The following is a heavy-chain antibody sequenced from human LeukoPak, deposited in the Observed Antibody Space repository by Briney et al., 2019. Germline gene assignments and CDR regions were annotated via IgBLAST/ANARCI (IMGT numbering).Heavy chain of an antibody. CDR2: IYYSGST. CDR3: ARTGDRGFYHPKFDP. Sequence: SETLSLTCTVSGASISSYYWSWIRQPPGKGLEWIGYIYYSGSTDYNPSLKSRVTISVDTSKNQFSLKLSSVTAADTAVYYCARTGDRGFYHPKFDPWGQGTLVTVSS. CDR1: GASISSYY. V-gene: IGHV4-59*01. J-gene: IGHJ5*02. D-gene: IGHD1-14*01.